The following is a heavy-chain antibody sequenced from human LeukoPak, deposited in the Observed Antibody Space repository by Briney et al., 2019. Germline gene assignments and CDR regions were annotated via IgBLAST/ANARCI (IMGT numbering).Heavy chain of an antibody. CDR1: GFTLSSTY. J-gene: IGHJ6*02. D-gene: IGHD4-17*01. CDR3: ASRYDGASYHYYGMDV. V-gene: IGHV3-66*01. Sequence: GVSLRCSCAGSGFTLSSTYRSWVRQSPGKGLEWVSGIYCGTNTYYADSVKGRCTISRDASRNTLYLQMSTLTAEDTAVYYCASRYDGASYHYYGMDVWGQGTTVTVAS. CDR2: IYCGTNT.